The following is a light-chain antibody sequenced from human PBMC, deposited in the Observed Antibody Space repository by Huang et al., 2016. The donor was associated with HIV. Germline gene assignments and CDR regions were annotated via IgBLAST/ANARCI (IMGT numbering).Light chain of an antibody. V-gene: IGKV3-15*01. J-gene: IGKJ2*01. CDR3: QQYHNWPPFT. CDR1: QRVNNN. CDR2: GAS. Sequence: EIVMTQSPATLSVSPGERATPSCSASQRVNNNLAWYQQNPGQAPRLLIYGASTRATAVAARVSGSGSGTEFTLTISGLQSEDSAVYYCQQYHNWPPFTFGQGTKLEIK.